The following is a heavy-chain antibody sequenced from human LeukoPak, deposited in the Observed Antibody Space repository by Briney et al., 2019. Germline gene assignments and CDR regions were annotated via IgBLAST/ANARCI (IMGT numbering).Heavy chain of an antibody. Sequence: ASVKVSCKASGGTFSSYAISWVRQAPGQRLEWMGWINAGDGNTKYSQKFQGRVTITRDTSASTAYMELSSLRSEDTAVYYCARDLYSSSTIPRYWGQGTLVTVSS. CDR1: GGTFSSYA. V-gene: IGHV1-3*01. J-gene: IGHJ4*02. CDR3: ARDLYSSSTIPRY. D-gene: IGHD2-2*01. CDR2: INAGDGNT.